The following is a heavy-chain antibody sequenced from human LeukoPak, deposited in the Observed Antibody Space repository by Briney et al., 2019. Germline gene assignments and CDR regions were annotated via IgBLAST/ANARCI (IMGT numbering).Heavy chain of an antibody. J-gene: IGHJ4*02. CDR2: IYSGGST. CDR1: GFTVSSNY. Sequence: GGSLRLSCAASGFTVSSNYMSWVRQAPGKGLEWVSVIYSGGSTYYADSVKGRFTISRDNSKNTLYLQMNSLRAEDTAVYYCAKGLERRGRQVGYWGQGTLVTVSS. CDR3: AKGLERRGRQVGY. V-gene: IGHV3-66*01. D-gene: IGHD1-1*01.